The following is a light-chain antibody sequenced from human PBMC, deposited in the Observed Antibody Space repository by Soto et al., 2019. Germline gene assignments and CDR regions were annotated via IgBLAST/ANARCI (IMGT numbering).Light chain of an antibody. J-gene: IGKJ1*01. CDR1: QTVRSY. V-gene: IGKV1-5*03. CDR3: QQYSSLWT. Sequence: DIQLTQSPSTLSASVGDRVTISCRASQTVRSYLAWYQQKPGKAPNLLIYKASTLESGVPSRLSGSGSGTEFTLTIRSPQPDDFATYYCQQYSSLWTFGQGTKVDIK. CDR2: KAS.